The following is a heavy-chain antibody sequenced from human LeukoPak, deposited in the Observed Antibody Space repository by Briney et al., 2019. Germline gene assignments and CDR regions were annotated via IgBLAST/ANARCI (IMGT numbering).Heavy chain of an antibody. D-gene: IGHD1-26*01. V-gene: IGHV3-20*04. Sequence: GGSLRLSCAASGFTFDDYGMSWVRQAPGKGLEWVSGINWNGGSTGYADSVKGRFTISRDNSKNTLYLQLNSLTAEDAAIYSCAKAGGASFYYYMDVWGKGTTVTVSS. CDR3: AKAGGASFYYYMDV. CDR2: INWNGGST. CDR1: GFTFDDYG. J-gene: IGHJ6*03.